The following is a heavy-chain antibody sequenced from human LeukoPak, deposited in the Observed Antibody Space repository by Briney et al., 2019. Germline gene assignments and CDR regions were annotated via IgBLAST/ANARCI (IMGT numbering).Heavy chain of an antibody. CDR3: ARVPDSGGYYLSFDY. CDR1: GGSISTGLYY. Sequence: SQTLSLTCTVSGGSISTGLYYWSWLRQPPGTGLEWIGYIYYSGSTYYNPSLKSRVTISVDKSKNQFSLKLSSVTAADTAIYYCARVPDSGGYYLSFDYWGQGTLVTVSS. V-gene: IGHV4-30-4*01. D-gene: IGHD3-22*01. J-gene: IGHJ4*02. CDR2: IYYSGST.